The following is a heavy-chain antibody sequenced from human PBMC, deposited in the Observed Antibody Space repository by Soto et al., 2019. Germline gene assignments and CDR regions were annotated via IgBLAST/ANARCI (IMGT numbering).Heavy chain of an antibody. CDR1: GGSISSSSYY. V-gene: IGHV4-39*01. J-gene: IGHJ6*02. CDR3: ARQGRITMIVVVIRKDYYYGMDV. Sequence: KSSETLSLTCTVSGGSISSSSYYWGWIRQPPGKGLEWIGSIYYSGSTYYNPSLKSRVTISVDTSKNQFSLKLSSVTAADTAVYYCARQGRITMIVVVIRKDYYYGMDVWGQGTTVTVSS. CDR2: IYYSGST. D-gene: IGHD3-22*01.